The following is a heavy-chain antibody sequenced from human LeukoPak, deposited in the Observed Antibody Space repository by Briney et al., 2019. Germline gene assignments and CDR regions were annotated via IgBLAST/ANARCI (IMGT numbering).Heavy chain of an antibody. Sequence: GGSLRLSCAASGFTFSSYSMNWVRQAPGKGLEWVSSISSSSSSIYYADSVKGRFTISRDNAKNSLYLQMNSLRAEDTAVYYCARDLVGATGYWGQGTLATVSS. V-gene: IGHV3-21*01. J-gene: IGHJ4*02. CDR2: ISSSSSSI. CDR1: GFTFSSYS. CDR3: ARDLVGATGY. D-gene: IGHD1-26*01.